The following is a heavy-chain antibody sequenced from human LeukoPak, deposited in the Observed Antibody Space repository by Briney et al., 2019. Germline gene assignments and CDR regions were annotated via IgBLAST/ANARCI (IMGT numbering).Heavy chain of an antibody. CDR2: IYYSGST. Sequence: SETLSLTCTVSGGSISSGDYYWSWIRQPPGKGLEWIGYIYYSGSTYYNPSLKSRVTISVDTSKNQFSLKLSSVTAADTAVYYCAYSNTIFGVVISQGYMDVWGKGTTVTVSS. V-gene: IGHV4-30-4*08. CDR1: GGSISSGDYY. J-gene: IGHJ6*03. D-gene: IGHD3-3*01. CDR3: AYSNTIFGVVISQGYMDV.